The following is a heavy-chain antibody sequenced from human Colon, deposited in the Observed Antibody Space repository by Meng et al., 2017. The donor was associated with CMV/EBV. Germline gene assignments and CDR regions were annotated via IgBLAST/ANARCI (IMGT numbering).Heavy chain of an antibody. CDR3: ARASNSSFDP. CDR2: ISHDGAKK. V-gene: IGHV3-30*04. J-gene: IGHJ5*02. D-gene: IGHD4-11*01. CDR1: GFTFSAYP. Sequence: GESLKISCAASGFTFSAYPIHWVRQAPGKGLEWVAIISHDGAKKNYGESVKGRFTISRDTSQKTVTVQMNSLRGDDTAVYYCARASNSSFDPWGQGTLVTVSS.